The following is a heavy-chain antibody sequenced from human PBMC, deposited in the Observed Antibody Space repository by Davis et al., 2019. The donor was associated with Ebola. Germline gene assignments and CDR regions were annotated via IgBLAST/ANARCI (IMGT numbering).Heavy chain of an antibody. CDR1: GFTFTSYW. J-gene: IGHJ6*04. Sequence: PGGSLRLSCAVSGFTFTSYWMHWVRQAPGKGLVWVSRITSDGRSTAYADFVTGRFIISRDNAKNTLYLQLNSLGPEDTAVYYCGRGGVPAAIDVWGKGTAVTVSS. V-gene: IGHV3-74*03. D-gene: IGHD2-2*01. CDR3: GRGGVPAAIDV. CDR2: ITSDGRST.